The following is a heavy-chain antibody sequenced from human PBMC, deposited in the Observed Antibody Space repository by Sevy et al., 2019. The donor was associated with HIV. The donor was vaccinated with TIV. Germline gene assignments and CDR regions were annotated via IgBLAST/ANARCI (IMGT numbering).Heavy chain of an antibody. CDR3: ARPRANYVDHYFFYAMDV. J-gene: IGHJ6*02. Sequence: GGSLRLSCVASGFAFSNYYAMHWVRQAPGKGLEWVALISYDGSDKYYADSVKGRFTMPRDNFKNTLFLQMNSLTTEGTAVYYCARPRANYVDHYFFYAMDVWGQGTTVTVSS. V-gene: IGHV3-30-3*01. CDR1: GFAFSNYYA. D-gene: IGHD4-17*01. CDR2: ISYDGSDK.